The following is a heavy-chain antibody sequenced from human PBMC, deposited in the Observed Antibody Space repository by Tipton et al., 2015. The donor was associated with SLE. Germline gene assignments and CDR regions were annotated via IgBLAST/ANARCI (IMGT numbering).Heavy chain of an antibody. D-gene: IGHD3-16*01. V-gene: IGHV3-9*01. J-gene: IGHJ4*02. CDR1: GFTFDDYA. CDR3: ARDLGPNYDYVWGSYVQGYFDY. CDR2: IFGSGGST. Sequence: RSLRLSCAASGFTFDDYAMHWVRQAPGKGLEWVSAIFGSGGSTYYADSVKGRYTISRDNAKNTLYLQMNSLRAEDTAVYYCARDLGPNYDYVWGSYVQGYFDYWGQGTLVTVSS.